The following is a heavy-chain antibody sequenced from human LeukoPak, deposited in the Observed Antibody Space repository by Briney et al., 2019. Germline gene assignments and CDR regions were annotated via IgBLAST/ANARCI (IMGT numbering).Heavy chain of an antibody. Sequence: ASVKVSCKASGYTFTSYYMHWVRQAPGQGLEWMGIINPSGGSTGYAQKFQGRVTMTRDTSTSIVYMELSSLRSEDTAVYYCARGDSSSWYGPLFDYWGQGTLVTVSS. CDR3: ARGDSSSWYGPLFDY. D-gene: IGHD6-13*01. CDR1: GYTFTSYY. CDR2: INPSGGST. J-gene: IGHJ4*02. V-gene: IGHV1-46*01.